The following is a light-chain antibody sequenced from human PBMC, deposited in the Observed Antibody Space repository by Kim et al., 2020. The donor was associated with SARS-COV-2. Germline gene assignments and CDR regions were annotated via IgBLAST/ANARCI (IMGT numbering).Light chain of an antibody. CDR2: KAS. CDR3: QQYTNYPRT. J-gene: IGKJ1*01. V-gene: IGKV1-5*03. Sequence: ASVGDRVTITCRASQSIYTWLAWYQQKPGKAPNLLIYKASDLHSVVPSRFSGSGSGTEFTLTISSLQPDDFATYYCQQYTNYPRTFGQGTKVDIK. CDR1: QSIYTW.